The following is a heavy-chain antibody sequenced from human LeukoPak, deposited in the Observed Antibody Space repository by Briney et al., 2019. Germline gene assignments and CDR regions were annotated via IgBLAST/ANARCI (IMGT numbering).Heavy chain of an antibody. Sequence: SETLSLTCTVSGGSISSSNYCWGWFRQPPVKGLEWIGTIYYSGSTYYNRSLKSRVTISVDTSKNQFSLKLSSVTAADTAVYYCAKESLRVVPSATFDYWGQGTLVTVSS. D-gene: IGHD2-2*01. CDR3: AKESLRVVPSATFDY. V-gene: IGHV4-39*02. CDR1: GGSISSSNYC. J-gene: IGHJ4*02. CDR2: IYYSGST.